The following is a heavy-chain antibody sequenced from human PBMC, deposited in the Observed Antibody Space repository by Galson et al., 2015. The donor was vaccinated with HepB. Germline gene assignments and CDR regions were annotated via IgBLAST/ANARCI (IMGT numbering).Heavy chain of an antibody. Sequence: SVKVSCKASGYIFTTYYLHWVRQAPGKGLEWMGIINPSGGSTTYAKKFQGRVTMTRDTSTSTVYMELSRLRSEDTAIYSCARKHYYGSDSAKRKNGFDPWGQGTLVTVFS. D-gene: IGHD3-10*01. J-gene: IGHJ5*02. CDR1: GYIFTTYY. V-gene: IGHV1-46*01. CDR3: ARKHYYGSDSAKRKNGFDP. CDR2: INPSGGST.